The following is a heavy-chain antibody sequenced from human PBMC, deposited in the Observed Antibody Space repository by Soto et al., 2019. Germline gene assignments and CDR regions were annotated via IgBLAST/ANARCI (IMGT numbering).Heavy chain of an antibody. Sequence: WGSLLVSCAASGFTFSIYSMNWVRQAPGKGLEWVSSISSSSSYIYYADSVKGRFTISRDNAKNSLYLQMNSLRAEDTAVYYCARDGSSSANFDYWGQGTLVTVSS. D-gene: IGHD6-6*01. V-gene: IGHV3-21*01. J-gene: IGHJ4*02. CDR3: ARDGSSSANFDY. CDR1: GFTFSIYS. CDR2: ISSSSSYI.